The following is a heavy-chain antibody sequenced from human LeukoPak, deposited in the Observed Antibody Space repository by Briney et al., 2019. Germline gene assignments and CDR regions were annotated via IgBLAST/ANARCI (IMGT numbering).Heavy chain of an antibody. V-gene: IGHV3-23*01. D-gene: IGHD2-8*01. CDR1: GFTFSSYA. CDR2: ISGSGGSA. Sequence: GGSLRLSCAASGFTFSSYAMSWVRQAPGKGLEWVSAISGSGGSAYYADSVKGRFTNSRDNSKNTLYLQMNSLRAEDTAVYYCASTRTYCTNGVCYTGIPYFDYWGQGTLVTVSS. CDR3: ASTRTYCTNGVCYTGIPYFDY. J-gene: IGHJ4*02.